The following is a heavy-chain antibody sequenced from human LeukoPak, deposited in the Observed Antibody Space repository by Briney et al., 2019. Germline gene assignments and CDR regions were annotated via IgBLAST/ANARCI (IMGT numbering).Heavy chain of an antibody. CDR1: GYSFTSYY. V-gene: IGHV5-51*01. CDR2: IHPGDSDT. J-gene: IGHJ4*02. CDR3: ARHVYNWSYVDY. D-gene: IGHD1-20*01. Sequence: GESLKISCKGSGYSFTSYYIGWVRQMPGKGLEWMGIIHPGDSDTRYSPSFQGQVTISADKSISTAYLQWGSLRASDTAMYYCARHVYNWSYVDYWGQGTLVTVSS.